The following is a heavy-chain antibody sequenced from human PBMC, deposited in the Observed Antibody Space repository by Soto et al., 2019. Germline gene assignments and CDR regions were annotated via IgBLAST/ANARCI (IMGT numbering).Heavy chain of an antibody. V-gene: IGHV4-59*08. D-gene: IGHD2-2*01. J-gene: IGHJ4*02. CDR3: ARKYCSSTICYQYFDY. CDR2: IFSSGLI. CDR1: GGSISGFY. Sequence: SETLSLTCTVSGGSISGFYWSWIRQPPGKGLEWIGSIFSSGLINYNPSLKSRVTISIDTSKNQFSLKLSSVTAADTAVYYCARKYCSSTICYQYFDYWGPGTLVTVSS.